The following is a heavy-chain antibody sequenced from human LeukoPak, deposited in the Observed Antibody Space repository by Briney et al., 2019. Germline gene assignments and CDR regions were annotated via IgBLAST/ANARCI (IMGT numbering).Heavy chain of an antibody. CDR2: INSGDSNT. J-gene: IGHJ3*02. Sequence: PGGSLRLSCAASGFTFSKHWMHWVRQAPGKGLVWVSRINSGDSNTFYADSVKGRFTNSRDNAKNTVYLHMNSLRAEDTALYYCARDRQYAFDIWGQGTMVTVSS. CDR3: ARDRQYAFDI. V-gene: IGHV3-74*01. CDR1: GFTFSKHW.